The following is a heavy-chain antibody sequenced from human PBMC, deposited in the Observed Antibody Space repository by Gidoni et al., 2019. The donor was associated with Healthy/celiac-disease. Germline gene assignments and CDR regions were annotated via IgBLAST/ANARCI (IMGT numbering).Heavy chain of an antibody. Sequence: EVQLLESGGGLVQPGGSLRLSCSASGFTFSSYAMSWVRQAPGKGLEWVSAISGSGGSTYYADSVKGRFTISRDNSKNTLYLQMNSLRAEDTAVYYCANFPRKIVDYPNYFDYWGQGTLVTVSS. J-gene: IGHJ4*02. CDR2: ISGSGGST. CDR3: ANFPRKIVDYPNYFDY. CDR1: GFTFSSYA. V-gene: IGHV3-23*01. D-gene: IGHD3-22*01.